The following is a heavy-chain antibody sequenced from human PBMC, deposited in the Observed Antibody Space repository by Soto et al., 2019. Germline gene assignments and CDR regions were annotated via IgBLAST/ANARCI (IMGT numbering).Heavy chain of an antibody. CDR3: EAYCSRPHYYDWFDP. D-gene: IGHD2-2*01. V-gene: IGHV4-39*01. CDR2: LYYTGTT. CDR1: GGSIGSSSYY. J-gene: IGHJ5*02. Sequence: SETLSLTCSVSGGSIGSSSYYFGWIRQPPGKGLEWIGSLYYTGTTNYNSSLKSRVTISADKSQNQFSLRLSSVTAADTAVYYCEAYCSRPHYYDWFDPWGQGTLVTVSS.